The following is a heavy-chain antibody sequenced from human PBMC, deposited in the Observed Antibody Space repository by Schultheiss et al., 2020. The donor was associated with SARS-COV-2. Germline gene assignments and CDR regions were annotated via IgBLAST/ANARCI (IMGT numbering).Heavy chain of an antibody. D-gene: IGHD1-14*01. Sequence: GGSLRLSCAASGFTFDDYAMHWVRQAPGKGLEWVAVIWYDGSNKYYADSVKGRFTISRDNAKNSLYLQMNSLRAEDTAIYYCARRIGGTKDYWGQGTLVTVSS. CDR2: IWYDGSNK. CDR3: ARRIGGTKDY. J-gene: IGHJ4*02. CDR1: GFTFDDYA. V-gene: IGHV3-33*08.